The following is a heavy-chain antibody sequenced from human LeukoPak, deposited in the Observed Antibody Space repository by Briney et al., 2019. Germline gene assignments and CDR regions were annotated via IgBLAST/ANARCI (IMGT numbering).Heavy chain of an antibody. CDR2: VYDSGST. CDR1: DDAITIGSHY. V-gene: IGHV4-61*02. Sequence: SETLSLTCTISDDAITIGSHYWSWIRQPAGKAMQWIGRVYDSGSTDYNVSLRSRVAISVDMSKKQFSLRLSSVTAADRAVYYCARESGELIGYQWIDPWGQGILVTVSS. D-gene: IGHD3-10*01. J-gene: IGHJ5*02. CDR3: ARESGELIGYQWIDP.